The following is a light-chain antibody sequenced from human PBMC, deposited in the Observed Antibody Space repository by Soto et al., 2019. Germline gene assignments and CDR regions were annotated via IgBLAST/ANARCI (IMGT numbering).Light chain of an antibody. CDR2: RAT. V-gene: IGKV3-15*01. CDR1: QSVSSY. Sequence: EIVITQTQATLSLSPGERATLSCRASQSVSSYLSWYYQKPGQAPRLLSHRATTRATGIPAGFGGSGSGTEFTLPIISLQSEDFVVYYCQQYNNWPRTFAEGTKVDIK. CDR3: QQYNNWPRT. J-gene: IGKJ4*02.